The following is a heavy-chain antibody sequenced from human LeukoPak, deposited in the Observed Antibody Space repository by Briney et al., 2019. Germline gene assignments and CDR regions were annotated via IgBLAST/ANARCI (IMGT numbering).Heavy chain of an antibody. V-gene: IGHV3-20*04. J-gene: IGHJ4*02. CDR2: INWDGGST. CDR3: ARDSFSGSSLDY. CDR1: GFTFDEYG. D-gene: IGHD1-26*01. Sequence: PGGSLRLSCAASGFTFDEYGMSWVRQAPGKGLEWVSSINWDGGSTAYADSVQGRCTISRDNAKNSLHLQMKSLRAEDTALYYCARDSFSGSSLDYWGQGTLVTVSS.